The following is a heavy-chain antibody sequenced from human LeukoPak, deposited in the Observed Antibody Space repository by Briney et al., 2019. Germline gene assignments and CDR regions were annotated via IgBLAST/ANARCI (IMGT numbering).Heavy chain of an antibody. CDR2: ISGSGGST. V-gene: IGHV3-23*01. D-gene: IGHD2-21*01. CDR3: AKRGVVIRVILVGFHREAYYFDS. J-gene: IGHJ4*02. CDR1: GITLSNYG. Sequence: GGSLRLSCAVSGITLSNYGMSWGRQAPGKGLEWVAGISGSGGSTNYADSVKGRFTISRDVPQNTLFLQMNSLRAEDTAVYFCAKRGVVIRVILVGFHREAYYFDSWGQGALVTVSS.